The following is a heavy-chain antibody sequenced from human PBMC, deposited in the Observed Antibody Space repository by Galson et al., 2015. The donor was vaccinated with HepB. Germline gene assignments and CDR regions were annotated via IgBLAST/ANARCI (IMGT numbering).Heavy chain of an antibody. CDR3: ARSPWLNCAYPYFDY. Sequence: SLRLSCAASGFPFSNHAMHWVRQAPGKGLEWVAAIPYDGAKKNYADPVMGRFTISRDNSKNTLYLQMISLRAEDTAVYYCARSPWLNCAYPYFDYWGQGTLVTVSS. CDR1: GFPFSNHA. J-gene: IGHJ4*02. CDR2: IPYDGAKK. V-gene: IGHV3-30*14. D-gene: IGHD2-21*01.